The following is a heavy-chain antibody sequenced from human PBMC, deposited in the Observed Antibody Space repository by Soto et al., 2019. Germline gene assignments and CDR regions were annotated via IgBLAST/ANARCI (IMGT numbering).Heavy chain of an antibody. CDR2: IYYSGST. J-gene: IGHJ6*02. CDR3: ARTVETAFYYYGMDV. V-gene: IGHV4-39*01. D-gene: IGHD2-21*02. CDR1: GGSISSSSYY. Sequence: PSETLSLTCTVSGGSISSSSYYWGLIRQPPGKGLEWIGSIYYSGSTYYNPSLKSRVTISVDTSKNQFSLKLSSVTAADTAVYYCARTVETAFYYYGMDVWGQGTTVTVSS.